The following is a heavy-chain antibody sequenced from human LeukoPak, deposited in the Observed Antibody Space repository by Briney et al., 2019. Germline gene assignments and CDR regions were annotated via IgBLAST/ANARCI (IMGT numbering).Heavy chain of an antibody. D-gene: IGHD3-22*01. CDR3: ARDYYDSSGYFDY. CDR2: ISAGNGNT. CDR1: GYTFTSYA. J-gene: IGHJ4*02. V-gene: IGHV1-3*01. Sequence: ASVKVSCKASGYTFTSYAIHWVRQAPGQRLEWMGWISAGNGNTKYSQNFQGRVTFISNTSATTAFMELSSLRSEDAAVYYCARDYYDSSGYFDYWGQGTLVTVSS.